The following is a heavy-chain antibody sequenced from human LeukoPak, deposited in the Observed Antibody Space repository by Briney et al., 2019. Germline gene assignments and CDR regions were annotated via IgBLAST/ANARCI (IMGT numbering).Heavy chain of an antibody. CDR2: IYYSGST. J-gene: IGHJ4*02. CDR1: GGSISSYY. V-gene: IGHV4-59*08. Sequence: SETLSLTCTVSGGSISSYYWSWIRQPPGKGLEWIGYIYYSGSTNYNPSLKSRVTISVDTSKNQFSLKPSSVTAADTAVYYCARQIGSGWYAPFDYWGQGTLVTVSS. D-gene: IGHD6-19*01. CDR3: ARQIGSGWYAPFDY.